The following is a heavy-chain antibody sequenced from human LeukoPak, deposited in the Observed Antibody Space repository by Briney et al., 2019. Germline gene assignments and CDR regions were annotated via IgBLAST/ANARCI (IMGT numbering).Heavy chain of an antibody. CDR1: GFTFSSYS. CDR3: AKGPLIEVAGTTWDY. V-gene: IGHV3-21*04. D-gene: IGHD6-19*01. J-gene: IGHJ4*02. Sequence: GGSLRLSCAASGFTFSSYSMHWVRQAPGKGLEWVSSISSSSSSYSYTYYADSVKGRFTISRDNAKNSLLLQMNSLRAEDTAVYYCAKGPLIEVAGTTWDYWGQGTLVTVSS. CDR2: ISSSSSSYSYT.